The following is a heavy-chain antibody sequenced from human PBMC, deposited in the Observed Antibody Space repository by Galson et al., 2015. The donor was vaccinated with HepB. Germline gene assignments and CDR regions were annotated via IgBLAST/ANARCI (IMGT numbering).Heavy chain of an antibody. CDR1: GFTFSDYY. J-gene: IGHJ4*02. V-gene: IGHV3-11*06. D-gene: IGHD4-17*01. CDR3: ARVADADYGDHSHFDS. Sequence: SLRLSCAASGFTFSDYYMSWIRQAPGKGLERLSYISASTIYTNYADSVKGRFTVSRDNAKNSLNLQMNSLRAEDTAVDYCARVADADYGDHSHFDSWGQGTLVTVSS. CDR2: ISASTIYT.